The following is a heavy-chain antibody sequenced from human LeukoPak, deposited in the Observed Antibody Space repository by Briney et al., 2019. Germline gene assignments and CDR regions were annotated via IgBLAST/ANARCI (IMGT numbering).Heavy chain of an antibody. CDR2: TRYDRNNK. Sequence: GGSLRLSCAASGFTFSNYGMHWVRQAPGKGLEWVAFTRYDRNNKYYADSVKGRFTISRDNSKNTLYLQMNSLRADDTAVYYCAKSRSYSYYFDYWGQGTLVTVSS. V-gene: IGHV3-30*02. CDR1: GFTFSNYG. CDR3: AKSRSYSYYFDY. J-gene: IGHJ4*02. D-gene: IGHD1-26*01.